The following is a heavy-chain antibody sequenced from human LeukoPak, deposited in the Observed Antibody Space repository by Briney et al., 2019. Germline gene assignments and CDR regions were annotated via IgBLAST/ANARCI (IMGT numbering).Heavy chain of an antibody. V-gene: IGHV4-59*01. CDR2: IYYSGTT. Sequence: SETLSLTCTVSGGSIGSYYWSWIRQPPGKGLEWIGYIYYSGTTDYNPSLKSRVTMSVDTSKNHFSLKVSSVTAADTAVYYCARAVVVAATVKWFDPWGQGTLVTVSS. D-gene: IGHD2-15*01. J-gene: IGHJ5*02. CDR1: GGSIGSYY. CDR3: ARAVVVAATVKWFDP.